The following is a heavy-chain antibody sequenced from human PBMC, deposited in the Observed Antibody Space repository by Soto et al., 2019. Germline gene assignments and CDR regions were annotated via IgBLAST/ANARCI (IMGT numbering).Heavy chain of an antibody. J-gene: IGHJ6*02. Sequence: PGESLKISCKGSGYSFTSYWISWVRQMPGKGLEWMGRIDPSDSYTNYSPSFQGHVTISADKSISTAYLQWSSLKASDTAMYHCASGFRDIVVVPAAMGGMDVWGQGTTVTVSS. CDR3: ASGFRDIVVVPAAMGGMDV. CDR1: GYSFTSYW. V-gene: IGHV5-10-1*01. CDR2: IDPSDSYT. D-gene: IGHD2-2*01.